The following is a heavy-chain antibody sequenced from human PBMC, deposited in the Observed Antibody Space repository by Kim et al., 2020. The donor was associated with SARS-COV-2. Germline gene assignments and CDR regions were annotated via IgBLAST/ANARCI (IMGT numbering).Heavy chain of an antibody. CDR3: AKSPYYDILTGFHFGY. CDR2: ISGSGGST. CDR1: GFTFSSYA. V-gene: IGHV3-23*01. Sequence: GGSLRLSCAASGFTFSSYAMSWVRQAPGKGLEWVSAISGSGGSTYYADSVKGRFTISRDNSKNTLYLQMNSLRAEDTAVYYCAKSPYYDILTGFHFGYWGQGTLVTVSS. J-gene: IGHJ4*02. D-gene: IGHD3-9*01.